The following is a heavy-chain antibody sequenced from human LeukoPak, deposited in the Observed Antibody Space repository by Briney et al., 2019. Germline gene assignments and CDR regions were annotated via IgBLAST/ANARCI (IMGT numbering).Heavy chain of an antibody. V-gene: IGHV3-64*01. J-gene: IGHJ4*02. CDR2: ISSNGDST. CDR1: GFTFSSYA. Sequence: GGSLRLSCAASGFTFSSYAMHWVRQAPGKGLEYVSAISSNGDSTYYANSVKGRFTISRDNPTNTLYLQMNSLRAEDTAVYYCVREPRYSYGLNYFDYWGQGTLVTVSS. D-gene: IGHD5-18*01. CDR3: VREPRYSYGLNYFDY.